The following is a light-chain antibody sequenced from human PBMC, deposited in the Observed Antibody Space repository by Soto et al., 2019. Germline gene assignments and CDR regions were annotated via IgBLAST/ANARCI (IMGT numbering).Light chain of an antibody. CDR3: QQYNNWPAIT. CDR1: QSIRSN. V-gene: IGKV3D-15*01. Sequence: EIVMTQSPPTLSVSPGERAALSCRASQSIRSNLAWYQQKPGQAPRLLIYGASTRATGIPARFSGSGSGTEFTLTISGLQSEDFAVYYCQQYNNWPAITFGQGTRLEIK. J-gene: IGKJ5*01. CDR2: GAS.